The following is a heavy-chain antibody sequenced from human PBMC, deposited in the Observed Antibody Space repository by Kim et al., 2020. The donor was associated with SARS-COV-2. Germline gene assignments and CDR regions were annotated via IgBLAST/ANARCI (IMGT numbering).Heavy chain of an antibody. J-gene: IGHJ6*02. CDR1: GFTFSNAW. CDR3: TIESIAAAGTDYYYYGMDV. V-gene: IGHV3-15*01. Sequence: GGSLRLSCAASGFTFSNAWMSWVRQAPGKGLEWVGRIKSKTDGGTTDYAAPVKGRFTISRDDSKNTLYLQMNSLKTEDTAVYYCTIESIAAAGTDYYYYGMDVWGQGTTVTVSS. D-gene: IGHD6-13*01. CDR2: IKSKTDGGTT.